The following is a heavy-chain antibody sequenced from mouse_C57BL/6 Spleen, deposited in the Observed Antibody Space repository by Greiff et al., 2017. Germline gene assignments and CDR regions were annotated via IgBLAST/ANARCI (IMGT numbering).Heavy chain of an antibody. CDR3: ARSGEVNAMDY. D-gene: IGHD2-13*01. CDR1: GFTFSSYG. CDR2: ISSGGSYT. J-gene: IGHJ4*01. Sequence: EVMLVESGGDLVKPGGSLKLSCAASGFTFSSYGMSWVRQTPDKRLEWVATISSGGSYTYYPDSVKGRFTISRDNAKNTLYLQMSSLKSEDTAMYYCARSGEVNAMDYWGQGTSVTVSS. V-gene: IGHV5-6*01.